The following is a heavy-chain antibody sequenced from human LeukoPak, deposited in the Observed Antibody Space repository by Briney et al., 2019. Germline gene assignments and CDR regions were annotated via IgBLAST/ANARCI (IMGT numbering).Heavy chain of an antibody. CDR1: GGSISSSSYY. V-gene: IGHV4-39*01. D-gene: IGHD1-1*01. CDR3: ARLSQCGQRERY. J-gene: IGHJ4*02. CDR2: IYYSGST. Sequence: SETLSLTCTVSGGSISSSSYYWGWIRQPPGKGLEWIGSIYYSGSTYYNPSLKSRVTISVDTSKTQFSLTLSSVTAADTAVYYCARLSQCGQRERYWGQGTLVTVSS.